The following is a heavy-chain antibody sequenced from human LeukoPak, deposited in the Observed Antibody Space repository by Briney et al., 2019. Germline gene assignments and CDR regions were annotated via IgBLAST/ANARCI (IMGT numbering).Heavy chain of an antibody. Sequence: GGSLRLSCAASGFTFSSYSMNWVRQAPGKGLEWVSYISSSSSTMYYADSVKGRFTISRDNSKNTLYLQMNSLRAEDTAVYYCATYSSLNRREFQYWGQGTLLTVSS. V-gene: IGHV3-48*01. J-gene: IGHJ1*01. CDR2: ISSSSSTM. CDR1: GFTFSSYS. CDR3: ATYSSLNRREFQY. D-gene: IGHD3-22*01.